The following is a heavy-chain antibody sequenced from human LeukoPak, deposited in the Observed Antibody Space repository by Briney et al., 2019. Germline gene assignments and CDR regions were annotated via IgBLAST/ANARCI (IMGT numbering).Heavy chain of an antibody. CDR2: INPNSGDT. D-gene: IGHD6-19*01. V-gene: IGHV1-2*02. CDR3: ARKGESSGWYGL. CDR1: GYTFTGYY. J-gene: IGHJ4*02. Sequence: ASVKVSCKASGYTFTGYYMHWVRQAPGQGLEWMGWINPNSGDTKYARKFQGRVTMTRDTSVSTAYMELGRLTSDDTAVYYCARKGESSGWYGLWGQGTLVTVSS.